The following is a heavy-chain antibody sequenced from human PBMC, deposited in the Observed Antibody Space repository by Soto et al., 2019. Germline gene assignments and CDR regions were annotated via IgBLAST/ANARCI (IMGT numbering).Heavy chain of an antibody. CDR3: ARGRIAVAGTSDAFDI. Sequence: QVQLVQSGAEVKKPGASVKVSCKASGGTFSSYTISWVRQAPGQGLEWMGRIIPILGIANYAPNFQGRVTITADKSTSTAYMELSSRRSEDTAVYYWARGRIAVAGTSDAFDIWGQGTMVTVSS. V-gene: IGHV1-69*02. J-gene: IGHJ3*02. CDR2: IIPILGIA. D-gene: IGHD6-19*01. CDR1: GGTFSSYT.